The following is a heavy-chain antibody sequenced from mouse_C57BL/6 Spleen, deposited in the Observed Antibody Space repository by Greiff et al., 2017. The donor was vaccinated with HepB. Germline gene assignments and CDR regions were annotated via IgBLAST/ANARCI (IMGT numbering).Heavy chain of an antibody. J-gene: IGHJ3*01. CDR3: ARSDDYDYDGAWFAY. CDR2: INPSSGYT. D-gene: IGHD2-4*01. V-gene: IGHV1-7*01. CDR1: GYTFTSYW. Sequence: QVQLQQSGAELAKPGASVKLSCKASGYTFTSYWMHWVKQRPGQGLEWIGYINPSSGYTKYNQKFKDKATLPADKSSITAYMQLSSLTYEDSAVYYCARSDDYDYDGAWFAYWGQGTLVTVSA.